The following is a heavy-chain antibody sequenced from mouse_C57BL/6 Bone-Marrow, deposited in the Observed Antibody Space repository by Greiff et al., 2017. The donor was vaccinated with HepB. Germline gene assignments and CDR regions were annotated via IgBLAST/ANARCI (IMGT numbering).Heavy chain of an antibody. CDR1: GYTFTSYT. D-gene: IGHD2-3*01. J-gene: IGHJ1*03. Sequence: VQLVESGAELARPGASVKMSCKASGYTFTSYTMHWVKQRPGQGLEWIGYINPSSGYTKYNQKFKDKATLTADKSSSTAYMQLSSLTSEDSAVYYCARGWFTGGWYFDVWGTGTTVTVSS. CDR3: ARGWFTGGWYFDV. V-gene: IGHV1-4*01. CDR2: INPSSGYT.